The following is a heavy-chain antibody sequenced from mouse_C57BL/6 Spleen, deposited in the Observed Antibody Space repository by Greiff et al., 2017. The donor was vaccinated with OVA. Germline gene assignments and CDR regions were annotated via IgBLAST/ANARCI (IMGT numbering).Heavy chain of an antibody. V-gene: IGHV3-1*01. Sequence: EVQLQQSGPGMVKPSQSLSLTCTVTGYSITSGYDWHWIRHFPGNKLEWMGYISYSGSTNYNPSLKSRISITHDTSKNHFFLKLNSVTTEDTATYYCARDGDYWYFDVWGTGTTVTVSS. J-gene: IGHJ1*03. CDR3: ARDGDYWYFDV. CDR1: GYSITSGYD. CDR2: ISYSGST.